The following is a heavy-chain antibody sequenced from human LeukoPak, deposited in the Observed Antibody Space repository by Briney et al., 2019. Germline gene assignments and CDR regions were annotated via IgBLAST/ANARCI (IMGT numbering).Heavy chain of an antibody. Sequence: KPSETLSLTCAVSGASIISFHWTWFRQPAGRGLEWIGLIYTSGSTLYNPSLQSRVAMSVDVTKNQLSLKLSYVTAADAATYYCARKDGDYWGQGTLVTVSS. CDR2: IYTSGST. CDR1: GASIISFH. D-gene: IGHD6-6*01. J-gene: IGHJ4*02. CDR3: ARKDGDY. V-gene: IGHV4-4*07.